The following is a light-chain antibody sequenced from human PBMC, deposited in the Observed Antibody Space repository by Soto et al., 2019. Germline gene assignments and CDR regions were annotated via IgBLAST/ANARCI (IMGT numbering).Light chain of an antibody. CDR1: ESVSSD. J-gene: IGKJ2*01. CDR3: QHRSNSYT. Sequence: EIVLTQSPATLSLSPGERATLSCRTSESVSSDLVWYQQKPGQAPRLLIYDASNRATGIPARFSGSGSGTDFTLTISSLEPEDFAVYYCQHRSNSYTFGQGTKLEIK. CDR2: DAS. V-gene: IGKV3-11*01.